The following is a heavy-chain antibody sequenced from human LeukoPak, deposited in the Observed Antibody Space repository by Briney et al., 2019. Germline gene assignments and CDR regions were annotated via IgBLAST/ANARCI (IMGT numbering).Heavy chain of an antibody. V-gene: IGHV4-39*07. J-gene: IGHJ4*02. Sequence: SETLSLTCTVSGGSISSSSYYWGWIRQPPGKGLEWIGSIYYSGSTYYNPSLKSRVTISVDTSKNQFSLKLSSVTAADTAVYYCARAGGSGLIDYWGQGTLVTVSS. D-gene: IGHD6-19*01. CDR3: ARAGGSGLIDY. CDR1: GGSISSSSYY. CDR2: IYYSGST.